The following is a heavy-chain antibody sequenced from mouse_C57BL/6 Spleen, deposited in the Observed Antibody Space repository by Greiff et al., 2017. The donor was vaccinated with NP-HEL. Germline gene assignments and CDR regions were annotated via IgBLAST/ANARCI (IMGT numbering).Heavy chain of an antibody. J-gene: IGHJ3*01. CDR1: GYAFTNYL. CDR3: ARSRPDWFAY. CDR2: INPGSGGT. Sequence: QVQLKESGAELVRPGTSVKVSCKASGYAFTNYLIEWVKQRPGQGLEWIGVINPGSGGTNYNEKFKGKATLTADKSSSTAYMQLSSLTSEDSAVYFCARSRPDWFAYWGQGTLVTVSA. V-gene: IGHV1-54*01.